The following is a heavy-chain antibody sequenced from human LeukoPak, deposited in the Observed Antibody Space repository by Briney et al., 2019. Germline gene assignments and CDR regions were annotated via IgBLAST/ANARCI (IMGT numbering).Heavy chain of an antibody. CDR1: GFTSSSYW. CDR3: ARVGYSSSWYNFDY. CDR2: IYSDGSST. Sequence: PGGSLRLSCAASGFTSSSYWMHWVRQAPGKGLVWVSRIYSDGSSTSYADSVKGRFTISRDNAKNTLYLQMNSLRAEDTAVYYCARVGYSSSWYNFDYWGQGTLVTVSS. J-gene: IGHJ4*02. V-gene: IGHV3-74*01. D-gene: IGHD6-13*01.